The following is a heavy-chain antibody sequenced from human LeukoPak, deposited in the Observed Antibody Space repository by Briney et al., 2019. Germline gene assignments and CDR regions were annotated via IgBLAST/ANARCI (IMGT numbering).Heavy chain of an antibody. Sequence: ASVQVSCKASGYTFPDYYMNWVRQAPGQGLEWMGWTNPNSGGTNSAQKFQDRVTMTRDTSINTAYMELSRLRSDDTAAYCCARGGDIVLGGPRSFDPWGQGTLVTVSS. V-gene: IGHV1-2*02. J-gene: IGHJ5*02. CDR2: TNPNSGGT. CDR1: GYTFPDYY. D-gene: IGHD2-8*01. CDR3: ARGGDIVLGGPRSFDP.